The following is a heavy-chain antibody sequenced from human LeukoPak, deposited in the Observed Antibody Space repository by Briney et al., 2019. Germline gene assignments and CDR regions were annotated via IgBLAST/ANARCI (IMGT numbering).Heavy chain of an antibody. CDR3: AKGPGSIVVVITIGYFQH. Sequence: QPGGSLRLSCAASGFTFSGSAMIWVRQAPGKGLEWVSAISGSGGSTYYADSVKGQFTISRDNSKNTLYLQMNSLRAEDTAVYYCAKGPGSIVVVITIGYFQHWGQGTLVTVSS. CDR1: GFTFSGSA. J-gene: IGHJ1*01. D-gene: IGHD3-22*01. CDR2: ISGSGGST. V-gene: IGHV3-23*01.